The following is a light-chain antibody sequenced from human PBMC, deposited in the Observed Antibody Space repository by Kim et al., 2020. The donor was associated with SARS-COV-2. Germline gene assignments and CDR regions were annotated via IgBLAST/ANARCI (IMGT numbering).Light chain of an antibody. Sequence: DIQMTQSPSSLSASVGDRVTITCRASQSINTYLNWYQQKPGKAPNLLIYGASSLQSGVPSRFSGSGSGTDFTLTISSLQPEDFATYYCQQSYNTPSFGQGTKLEI. CDR3: QQSYNTPS. CDR1: QSINTY. CDR2: GAS. V-gene: IGKV1-39*01. J-gene: IGKJ2*01.